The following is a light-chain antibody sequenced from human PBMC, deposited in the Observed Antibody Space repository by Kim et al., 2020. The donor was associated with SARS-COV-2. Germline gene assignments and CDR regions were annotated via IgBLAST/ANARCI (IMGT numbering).Light chain of an antibody. CDR1: QSIATD. V-gene: IGKV3-15*01. Sequence: VSPGERATLSCRAGQSIATDLAWYQEKPGQAPRLLIYGASTRATDIPARFSGSGSGKEFTLTISSLQSEDFAVYYGQQYNDWPPYTFGQGTKLEI. J-gene: IGKJ2*01. CDR3: QQYNDWPPYT. CDR2: GAS.